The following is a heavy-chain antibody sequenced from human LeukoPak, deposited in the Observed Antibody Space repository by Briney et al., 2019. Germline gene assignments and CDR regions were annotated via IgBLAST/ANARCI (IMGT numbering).Heavy chain of an antibody. Sequence: ASVKVSCKASGYTFTGYYMHWVRQAPGQGLEWMGRINPNSGGTNYAQKFQGRVTMTRDTSISTAYMELDRLRSDDTAVYYCARDRSGYGHFDYWGQGTLVTVSS. CDR1: GYTFTGYY. D-gene: IGHD5-12*01. J-gene: IGHJ4*02. CDR2: INPNSGGT. V-gene: IGHV1-2*06. CDR3: ARDRSGYGHFDY.